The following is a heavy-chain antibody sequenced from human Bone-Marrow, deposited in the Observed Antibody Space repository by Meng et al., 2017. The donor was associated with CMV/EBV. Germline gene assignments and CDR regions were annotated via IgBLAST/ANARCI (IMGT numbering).Heavy chain of an antibody. CDR1: GGSFSDYY. V-gene: IGHV4-34*01. Sequence: SETLSLTCAAYGGSFSDYYWSWIRQSPGKGLEWIGEIYHTGSTSYNPSLKSRLTISVDKAKNQFAMHLGSVTAADTAVYYRARALDSSGSLFDYWGQGTLVTFSS. CDR3: ARALDSSGSLFDY. D-gene: IGHD3-22*01. J-gene: IGHJ4*02. CDR2: IYHTGST.